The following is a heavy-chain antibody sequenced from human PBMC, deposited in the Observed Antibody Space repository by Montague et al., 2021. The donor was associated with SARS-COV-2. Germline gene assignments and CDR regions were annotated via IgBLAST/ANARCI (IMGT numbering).Heavy chain of an antibody. CDR3: ARIRYDILTGYQTLFDY. CDR2: XDWDDDK. CDR1: GFSLSTSGMC. Sequence: PALVKPTQTLTLTCTPSGFSLSTSGMCVSWIRQPPGKALEWLARXDWDDDKYYSTSLKTRLTISKDTSKNQVVLTMTNMDPVDTATYYCARIRYDILTGYQTLFDYWGQGTLVTVSS. V-gene: IGHV2-70*11. D-gene: IGHD3-9*01. J-gene: IGHJ4*02.